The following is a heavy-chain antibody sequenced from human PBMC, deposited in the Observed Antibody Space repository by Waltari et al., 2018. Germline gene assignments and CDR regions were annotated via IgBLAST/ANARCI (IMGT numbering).Heavy chain of an antibody. CDR2: IYYSGNT. J-gene: IGHJ6*02. CDR1: GGSINNYY. CDR3: ARGRLRDFDVDYQFYYAMDV. V-gene: IGHV4-59*13. Sequence: QVQLQESGPGLVTPSKTLSLTCTVSGGSINNYYWSWIRQPPGKGLAWIGFIYYSGNTNYSPSLRSRVTISIDTSKSQFSLKLTSVTAADTAVYYCARGRLRDFDVDYQFYYAMDVWGQGTTVAVSS. D-gene: IGHD3-9*01.